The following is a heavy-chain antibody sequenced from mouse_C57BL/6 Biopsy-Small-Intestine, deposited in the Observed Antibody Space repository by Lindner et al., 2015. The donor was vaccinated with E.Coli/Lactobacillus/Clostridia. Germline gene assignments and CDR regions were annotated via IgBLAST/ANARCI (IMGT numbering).Heavy chain of an antibody. CDR2: MNPHSGNT. CDR1: GYSFTSYD. J-gene: IGHJ4*01. CDR3: ARVAVADRRHY. D-gene: IGHD2-14*01. V-gene: IGHV1-66*01. Sequence: SVKVSCKASGYSFTSYDINWVRQAPGQGLEWMGWMNPHSGNTGYAQKFQGRVTMTRNTSLSTAYMELSSLTSEDTAVYYCARVAVADRRHYWGQGALVTVSS.